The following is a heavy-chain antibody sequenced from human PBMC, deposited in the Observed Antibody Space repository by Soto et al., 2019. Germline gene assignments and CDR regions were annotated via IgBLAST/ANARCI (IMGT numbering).Heavy chain of an antibody. D-gene: IGHD2-15*01. CDR1: GGSVRAPDW. Sequence: QVHLQESGPGLVAPSGTLSLTCTLSGGSVRAPDWWSWVRQSPDKGLEWIAEVHISGHSNYNPSLRSRVSVSIDSSKNQFYLNLNSVTTADTAIYYCARVPQGCSAHSCYFDPWGQGTQVTISS. J-gene: IGHJ5*01. CDR2: VHISGHS. V-gene: IGHV4-4*02. CDR3: ARVPQGCSAHSCYFDP.